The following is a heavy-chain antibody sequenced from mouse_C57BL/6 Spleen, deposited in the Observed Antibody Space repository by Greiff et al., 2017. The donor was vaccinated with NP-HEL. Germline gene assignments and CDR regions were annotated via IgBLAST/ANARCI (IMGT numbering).Heavy chain of an antibody. CDR3: ARAPYGNYVPFAY. J-gene: IGHJ3*01. CDR1: GYTFTSYW. CDR2: INPSNGGT. V-gene: IGHV1-53*01. Sequence: QVQLKQPGTELVKPGASVKLSCKASGYTFTSYWMHWVKQRPGQGLEWIGNINPSNGGTNYNEKFKSKATLTVDKSSSTAYMQLSSLTSEDSAVYDCARAPYGNYVPFAYWGEGTLVTVSA. D-gene: IGHD2-1*01.